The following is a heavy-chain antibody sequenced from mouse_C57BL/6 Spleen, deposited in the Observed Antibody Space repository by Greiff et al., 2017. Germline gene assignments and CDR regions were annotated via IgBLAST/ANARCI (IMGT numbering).Heavy chain of an antibody. D-gene: IGHD1-1*01. J-gene: IGHJ2*01. CDR1: GFNFKDYY. CDR2: IDPENGET. CDR3: ARTEVASDY. Sequence: VHVKQSGAELVKPGASVKMSCTASGFNFKDYYMNWVKQRTEQGLEWIGRIDPENGETKYAPKFKGKATITADTSSNTAYLQLSSLPSEDTAVYYCARTEVASDYWGQGTTRTVSS. V-gene: IGHV14-2*01.